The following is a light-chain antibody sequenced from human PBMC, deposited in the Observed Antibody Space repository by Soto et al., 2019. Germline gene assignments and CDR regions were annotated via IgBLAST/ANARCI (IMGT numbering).Light chain of an antibody. J-gene: IGKJ1*01. CDR3: QQYYSTPWT. Sequence: IVMTQSPDSLALSLCERSTINCKSSQSVLYSSNNKNYLAWYQQKPGQPPKLLIYWASTRESGVPDRFSGSGSGTDFTLTISSLQAEDVAVYYCQQYYSTPWTFGQGTKVDI. CDR2: WAS. V-gene: IGKV4-1*01. CDR1: QSVLYSSNNKNY.